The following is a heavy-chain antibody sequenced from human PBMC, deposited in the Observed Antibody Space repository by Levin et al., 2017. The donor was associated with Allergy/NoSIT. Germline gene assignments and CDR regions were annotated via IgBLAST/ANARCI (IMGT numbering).Heavy chain of an antibody. J-gene: IGHJ5*02. CDR2: IYYSGST. V-gene: IGHV4-59*01. CDR1: GGSISSYY. D-gene: IGHD3-10*01. CDR3: ARVRLGNVLLWFGELQP. Sequence: AGGSLRLSCTVSGGSISSYYWSWIRQPPGKGLEWIGYIYYSGSTNYNPSLKSRVTISVDTSKNQFSLKLSSVTAADTAVYYCARVRLGNVLLWFGELQPWGQGTLVTVSS.